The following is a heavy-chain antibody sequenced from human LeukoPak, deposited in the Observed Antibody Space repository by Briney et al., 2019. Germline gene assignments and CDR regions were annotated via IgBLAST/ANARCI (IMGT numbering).Heavy chain of an antibody. Sequence: NPSETLSLTCTVSGGSISSSSYYWGWIRQPPGKGLEWIGSIYYSGSTYYNPSLKSRVTISVDTSKNQFSLKLSSVTAADTAVYYCARRRSSSWYEYYYYGMDVWGQGTTVTVSS. CDR2: IYYSGST. V-gene: IGHV4-39*01. J-gene: IGHJ6*02. D-gene: IGHD6-13*01. CDR1: GGSISSSSYY. CDR3: ARRRSSSWYEYYYYGMDV.